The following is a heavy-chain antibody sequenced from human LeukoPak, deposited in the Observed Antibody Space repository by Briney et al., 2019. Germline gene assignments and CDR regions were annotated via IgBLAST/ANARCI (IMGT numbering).Heavy chain of an antibody. CDR3: ARSVPSGYYTGLFDY. J-gene: IGHJ4*02. V-gene: IGHV5-51*01. Sequence: GESLKISCKGSGYSFTIYWIGWVRQMPGKGLEWMGIIYPGDSDTRYSPSFQGQVTISADKSISTAYLQWSSLKASDTAMYYCARSVPSGYYTGLFDYWGQGTLVTVSS. CDR2: IYPGDSDT. D-gene: IGHD3-3*01. CDR1: GYSFTIYW.